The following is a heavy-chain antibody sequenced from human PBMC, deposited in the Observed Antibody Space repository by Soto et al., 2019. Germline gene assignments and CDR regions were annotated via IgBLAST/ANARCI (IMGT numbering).Heavy chain of an antibody. V-gene: IGHV3-21*01. J-gene: IGHJ6*02. CDR3: ARAPEKTSIADYYYYGMDV. Sequence: PGGSLRLSCAASGFTFSSYSMNWVRQAPGKXLEWVSSISSSSSYIYYADSVKGRLTISRDNAKNSLYLQMNSLRAEDTAVYYCARAPEKTSIADYYYYGMDVWGQGSTVTVSS. D-gene: IGHD6-6*01. CDR2: ISSSSSYI. CDR1: GFTFSSYS.